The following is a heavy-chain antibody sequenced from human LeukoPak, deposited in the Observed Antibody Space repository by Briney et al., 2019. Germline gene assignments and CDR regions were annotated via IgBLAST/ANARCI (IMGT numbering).Heavy chain of an antibody. CDR3: ARETAVGIAARPFDY. Sequence: PSETLSLTCTVSGASISSSAYYWGWIRQPPGKGLEWIGEINHSGSTNYNPSLKSRVTISVDTSKNQFSLKLSSVTAADTAVYYCARETAVGIAARPFDYWGQGTLVTVSS. CDR1: GASISSSAYY. CDR2: INHSGST. J-gene: IGHJ4*02. V-gene: IGHV4-39*07. D-gene: IGHD6-6*01.